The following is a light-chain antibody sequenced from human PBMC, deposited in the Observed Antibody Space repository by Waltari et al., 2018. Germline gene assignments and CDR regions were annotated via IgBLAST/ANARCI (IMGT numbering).Light chain of an antibody. CDR1: QTITRW. Sequence: KMTQSPSNLSASAGDTVTITCRPSQTITRWLAWYQQKPGKAPNLLIYKASILQAGVPSRFSGSGSGTEFTLTINNVQPDDSATFYCQQYNTFSPTFGQGTKVEIK. J-gene: IGKJ1*01. CDR3: QQYNTFSPT. V-gene: IGKV1-5*03. CDR2: KAS.